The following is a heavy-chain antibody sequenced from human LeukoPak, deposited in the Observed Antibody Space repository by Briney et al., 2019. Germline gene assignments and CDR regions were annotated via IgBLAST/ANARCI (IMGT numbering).Heavy chain of an antibody. Sequence: GGSLRLSCAASGFPFSSYGMHWVRQAPGKGLEWVAVLSYDGSNEYYADSVKGRFTISRDNSKNTLYLQMNSLRAEDTAVYYCAKDTVRIAVASLDYWGQGTLVTVSS. V-gene: IGHV3-30*18. CDR1: GFPFSSYG. CDR2: LSYDGSNE. D-gene: IGHD6-19*01. CDR3: AKDTVRIAVASLDY. J-gene: IGHJ4*02.